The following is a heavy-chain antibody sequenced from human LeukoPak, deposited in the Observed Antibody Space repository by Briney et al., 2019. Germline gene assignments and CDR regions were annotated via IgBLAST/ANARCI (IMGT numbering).Heavy chain of an antibody. J-gene: IGHJ3*02. CDR2: IYYSGST. Sequence: SETLSLTCTVSGGSISSGGYYWSWLRQHPGKGLEWIGYIYYSGSTYYNPSLKSRVTISVDTSKNQFSLKLSSVTAADTAVYYCARKASPFRAFDIWGQGTMVTVSS. V-gene: IGHV4-31*03. CDR3: ARKASPFRAFDI. CDR1: GGSISSGGYY.